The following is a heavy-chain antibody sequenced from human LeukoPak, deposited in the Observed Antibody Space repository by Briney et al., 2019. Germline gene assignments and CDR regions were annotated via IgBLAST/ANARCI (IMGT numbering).Heavy chain of an antibody. CDR2: INPSGGST. J-gene: IGHJ6*02. CDR3: ARADVVLLDGARYLYHGLDV. Sequence: ASVKVSCKAAGYSFINYYIHWVRQAPGQGREGMGIINPSGGSTGYAQKLQDRVTVPRDTFTSTVYMELSSLKSEHTAVYHCARADVVLLDGARYLYHGLDVWGQGTTVTVS. CDR1: GYSFINYY. V-gene: IGHV1-46*01. D-gene: IGHD4/OR15-4a*01.